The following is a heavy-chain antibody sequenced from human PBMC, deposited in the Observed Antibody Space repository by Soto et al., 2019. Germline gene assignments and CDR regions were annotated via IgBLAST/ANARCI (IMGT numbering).Heavy chain of an antibody. Sequence: QVQLVQSGAEVKKPGSSVKVSCKASGGTFSSYAISWVRQAPGQGLEWMGGIIPIFGTANYAQKFQGRVTITADESTSTAYMEVSSLRSEDTAVYYCARGRVVVVAATLGDYYGMDVWGQGTTVTVSS. J-gene: IGHJ6*02. CDR2: IIPIFGTA. CDR1: GGTFSSYA. V-gene: IGHV1-69*12. CDR3: ARGRVVVVAATLGDYYGMDV. D-gene: IGHD2-15*01.